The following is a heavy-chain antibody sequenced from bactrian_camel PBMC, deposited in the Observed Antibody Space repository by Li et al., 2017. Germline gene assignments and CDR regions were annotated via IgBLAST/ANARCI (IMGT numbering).Heavy chain of an antibody. D-gene: IGHD8*01. Sequence: QLVESGGGSVQAGGSLRLSCAASGPTYSPDLMGWFRQVPGKEREGVAVHRRSGSTYYGDFVRGRFTITRDNAKNAIYLRMDGLKPEDTALYYCATVGASNCLKDSWDRVAPIDRGQGTQVTVS. V-gene: IGHV3S55*01. CDR1: GPTYSPDL. CDR2: HRRSGST. J-gene: IGHJ4*01. CDR3: ATVGASNCLKDSWDRVAPID.